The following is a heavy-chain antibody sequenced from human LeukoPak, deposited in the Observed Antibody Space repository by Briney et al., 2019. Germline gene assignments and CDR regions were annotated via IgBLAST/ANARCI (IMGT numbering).Heavy chain of an antibody. CDR3: ANWGAYSGYESPFDY. Sequence: AESLQISCKGSGYSFTSYWIGWVRHLAGRGLEWMGIIYPGDSDNRYSPSFQGQVTISADKSNSTAYLQWSSLKASDTAMYYCANWGAYSGYESPFDYWGQGTLVTVSS. J-gene: IGHJ4*02. D-gene: IGHD5-12*01. CDR1: GYSFTSYW. V-gene: IGHV5-51*01. CDR2: IYPGDSDN.